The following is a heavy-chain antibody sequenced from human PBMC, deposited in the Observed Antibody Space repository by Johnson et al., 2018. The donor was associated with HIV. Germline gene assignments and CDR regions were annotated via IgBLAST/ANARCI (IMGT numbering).Heavy chain of an antibody. CDR3: AKSLPGYDAFDI. CDR2: IKQDGSEK. Sequence: VQLVESGGGLVQPGGSLRLSCAASGFTFSSYWMSWVRQAPGKGLEWVANIKQDGSEKYYVDSVKGRFTIFRDNSKNTLYLQMNSLRAEDTAVYYCAKSLPGYDAFDIWGQVTMVTVSS. CDR1: GFTFSSYW. D-gene: IGHD5-12*01. J-gene: IGHJ3*02. V-gene: IGHV3-7*02.